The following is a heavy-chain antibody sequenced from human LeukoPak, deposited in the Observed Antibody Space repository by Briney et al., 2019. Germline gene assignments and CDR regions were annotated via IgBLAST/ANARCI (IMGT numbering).Heavy chain of an antibody. CDR1: GYTFTSYG. CDR3: ARSAGVLAAISFSDYYYYYMDV. D-gene: IGHD2-2*02. CDR2: ISAYNGNT. Sequence: ASVKVSCKTSGYTFTSYGISWVRQAPGQGLEWMGWISAYNGNTNYAQKLQGRVTMTTDTFTSTAYMELRSLRSDDTAVYYCARSAGVLAAISFSDYYYYYMDVWGKGTTVTVSS. J-gene: IGHJ6*03. V-gene: IGHV1-18*01.